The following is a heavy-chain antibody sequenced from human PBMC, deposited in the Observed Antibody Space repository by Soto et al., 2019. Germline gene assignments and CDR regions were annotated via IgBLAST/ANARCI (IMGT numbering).Heavy chain of an antibody. J-gene: IGHJ4*02. Sequence: PGGSLRLSCAASGFIFSDYAMTWVRQTLGRGLEWVSAITSSGSSTYFADSLKGRITISRDNSKNTLSLQMDSLRVEDTAIYYCAKGVEGYVVSSFDSWGQGALVTVSS. V-gene: IGHV3-23*01. CDR2: ITSSGSST. CDR1: GFIFSDYA. CDR3: AKGVEGYVVSSFDS. D-gene: IGHD5-12*01.